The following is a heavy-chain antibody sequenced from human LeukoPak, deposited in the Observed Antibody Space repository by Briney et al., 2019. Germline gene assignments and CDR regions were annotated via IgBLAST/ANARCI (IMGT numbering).Heavy chain of an antibody. J-gene: IGHJ6*03. D-gene: IGHD3-9*01. CDR2: IIPILGIA. CDR1: GGTLSSYT. CDR3: ARALGAGIYDILTGYYKNPYYYYYMDV. V-gene: IGHV1-69*02. Sequence: SVKVSCKASGGTLSSYTISWVRQAPGQGLEWMGRIIPILGIANYAQKFQGRVTITADKSTSTAYMELSSLRSEDTAVYYCARALGAGIYDILTGYYKNPYYYYYMDVWGKGTTVTVSS.